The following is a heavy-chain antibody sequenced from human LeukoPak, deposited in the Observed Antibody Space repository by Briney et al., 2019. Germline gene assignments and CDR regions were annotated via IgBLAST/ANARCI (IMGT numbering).Heavy chain of an antibody. CDR3: ARDQSGIAVAGT. CDR2: ISSSSSYI. CDR1: GFTFSSYS. Sequence: PGGSLRLSCAASGFTFSSYSMNWVRQAPGKGLEWVSSISSSSSYIYYADSVKGRFTISRDNAKNSLYLQMNSLRAEDTAVYYCARDQSGIAVAGTWGQGTLVTVSS. V-gene: IGHV3-21*01. J-gene: IGHJ4*02. D-gene: IGHD6-19*01.